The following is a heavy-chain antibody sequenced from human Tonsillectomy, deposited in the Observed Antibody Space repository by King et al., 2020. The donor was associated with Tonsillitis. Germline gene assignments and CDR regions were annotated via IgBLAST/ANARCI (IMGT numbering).Heavy chain of an antibody. CDR3: ATGYSSGWSFAFDI. CDR2: FDPEDSET. J-gene: IGHJ3*02. Sequence: QLVQSGAEVKKPGASVKVSCKVSGYTLTELSMHWVRQAPGKGLEWMGGFDPEDSETIYAQTFQGRVTMTEDTSTDTAYMDLSSLRSEDTAVYYCATGYSSGWSFAFDIWGQGTTVTVSS. V-gene: IGHV1-24*01. CDR1: GYTLTELS. D-gene: IGHD6-19*01.